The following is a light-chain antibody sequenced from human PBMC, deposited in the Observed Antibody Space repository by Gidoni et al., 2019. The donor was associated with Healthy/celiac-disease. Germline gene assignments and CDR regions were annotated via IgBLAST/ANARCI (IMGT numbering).Light chain of an antibody. J-gene: IGKJ1*01. CDR1: HSVSSSY. CDR3: QQYGSSPRT. Sequence: EIVLTQSPGTLSLSPGERATLSCRASHSVSSSYLAWYQQKPGQAPRLLIYGASSMATGIPDRFSGSGSGTDFTLSISRLEPEDFAVYYCQQYGSSPRTFGQGTKVEIK. V-gene: IGKV3-20*01. CDR2: GAS.